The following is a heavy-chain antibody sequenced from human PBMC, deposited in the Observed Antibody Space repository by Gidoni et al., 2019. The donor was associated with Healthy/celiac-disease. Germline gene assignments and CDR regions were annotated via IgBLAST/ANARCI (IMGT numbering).Heavy chain of an antibody. CDR1: GFTFSSYA. J-gene: IGHJ4*02. Sequence: EVQLLESGGGLVQPGGSLRLSCAASGFTFSSYAMSWVRQAPGKGLEWVSAISGSGGSTYYADSVKGRLTISRDNSKNTLYLQMNSLRAEDTAVYYCAKAYYYDSSGYYDGWGQGTLVTVSS. CDR2: ISGSGGST. CDR3: AKAYYYDSSGYYDG. V-gene: IGHV3-23*01. D-gene: IGHD3-22*01.